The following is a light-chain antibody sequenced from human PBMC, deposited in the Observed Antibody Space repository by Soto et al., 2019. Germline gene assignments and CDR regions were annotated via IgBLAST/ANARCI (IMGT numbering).Light chain of an antibody. V-gene: IGLV4-69*02. CDR2: VDSDGIH. CDR3: QTWGTGIVV. J-gene: IGLJ2*01. CDR1: SGHSTYA. Sequence: QTVVTQSPSASASLGASVKLTCTLSSGHSTYAIAWHQQQPEKGPRYLMKVDSDGIHSKGDGIPDRFSGCSSGAERYLTISSLQSEDEADYYCQTWGTGIVVFGGGTKLTVL.